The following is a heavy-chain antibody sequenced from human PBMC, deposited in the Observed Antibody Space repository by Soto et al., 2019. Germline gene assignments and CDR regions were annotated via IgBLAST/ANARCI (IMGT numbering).Heavy chain of an antibody. CDR2: IWYDGSNK. V-gene: IGHV3-33*01. CDR3: ALLWFGELPNNWFDP. Sequence: HPGGSLRLSCAASGFTFSSYGMHWVRQSPGKGLEWVAVIWYDGSNKYYADSVKGRFTISGDNSKNTLYLQMNSLRAEDTAVYYCALLWFGELPNNWFDPWGQGT. J-gene: IGHJ5*02. CDR1: GFTFSSYG. D-gene: IGHD3-10*01.